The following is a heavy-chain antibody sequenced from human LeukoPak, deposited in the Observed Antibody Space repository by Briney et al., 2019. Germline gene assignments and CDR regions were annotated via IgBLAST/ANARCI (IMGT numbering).Heavy chain of an antibody. CDR2: IIPIFGTA. V-gene: IGHV1-69*06. J-gene: IGHJ6*02. CDR1: GGTFSSYA. Sequence: SVKVSCKASGGTFSSYAISWVRQAPGQGLEWMGGIIPIFGTANYAQKFQGRVTITADKSTSTAYMELSSLRSEDTAVYYCASSRAGWYDIHYYGMDVWGQGTTVTVSS. D-gene: IGHD6-19*01. CDR3: ASSRAGWYDIHYYGMDV.